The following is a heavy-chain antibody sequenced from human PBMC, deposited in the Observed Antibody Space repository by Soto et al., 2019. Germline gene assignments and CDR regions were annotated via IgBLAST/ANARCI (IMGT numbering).Heavy chain of an antibody. CDR1: GFTFSDHY. V-gene: IGHV3-72*01. J-gene: IGHJ4*02. D-gene: IGHD3-3*01. CDR2: TKHKREKYTT. CDR3: VCFISGVLH. Sequence: EVQLVESGGGLVQPGRSLRLSCAASGFTFSDHYMDWVRQAPGKGLEWVGRTKHKREKYTTEYAASVKGRFTISRDDSRNTLYLQLNSLTTEDTAGYYCVCFISGVLHWGQGTLVTVSS.